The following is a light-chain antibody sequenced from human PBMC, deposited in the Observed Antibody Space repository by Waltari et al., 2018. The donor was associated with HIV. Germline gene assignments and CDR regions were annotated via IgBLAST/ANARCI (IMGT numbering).Light chain of an antibody. CDR1: QSISSS. J-gene: IGKJ1*01. CDR2: AAS. CDR3: QQSYSTPRT. V-gene: IGKV1-39*01. Sequence: DIQMTQSPSSLSASVGDRVTIPYRASQSISSSLNWYQQKPGNAPKLLLYAASSLQSRVPSRYSGSVSGTDFTLTISSLQPEDFATYYCQQSYSTPRTFGQGTKVEIK.